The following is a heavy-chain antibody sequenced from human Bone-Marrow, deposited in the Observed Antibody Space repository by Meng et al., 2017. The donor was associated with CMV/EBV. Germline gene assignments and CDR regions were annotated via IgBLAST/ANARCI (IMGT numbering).Heavy chain of an antibody. CDR1: GFPFSDSA. Sequence: GFPFSDSAMHWVRQASGKGLEWIGRIRTKPHNYATAYAASVEGRFIISRDDSKNTAYLQMNSLKTEDTAVYYCTRRCYDRSGNYFDCWGQGTLVTVSS. D-gene: IGHD3-22*01. V-gene: IGHV3-73*01. CDR3: TRRCYDRSGNYFDC. CDR2: IRTKPHNYAT. J-gene: IGHJ4*02.